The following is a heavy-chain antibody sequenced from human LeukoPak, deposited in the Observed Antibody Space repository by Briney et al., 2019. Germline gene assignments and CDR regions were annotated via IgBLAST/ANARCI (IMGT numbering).Heavy chain of an antibody. V-gene: IGHV4-31*03. CDR3: ARAPGILTGYTSHYYYGMDV. J-gene: IGHJ6*02. D-gene: IGHD3-9*01. Sequence: SQTLSLTCTVSGGSISSGGYYWSWIRQHPGKGLEWIGYIYYSGSTYYNPSLKSRVTISVDTSKNQLSLKLSSVTAADTAVYYCARAPGILTGYTSHYYYGMDVWGQGTAVTVSS. CDR2: IYYSGST. CDR1: GGSISSGGYY.